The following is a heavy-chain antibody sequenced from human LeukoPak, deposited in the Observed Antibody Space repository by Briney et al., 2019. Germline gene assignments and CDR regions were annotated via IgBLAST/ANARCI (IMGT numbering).Heavy chain of an antibody. CDR3: ATYSSGWPFFDY. Sequence: SETLSLTCTVSGGSISSYDWSWIRQPAGKGLEWIGRIYTTGNINYHPSLKSRVTMSVDTSKNQFSLKLSSVTAADTAMYYCATYSSGWPFFDYWGPGTLVTVSS. J-gene: IGHJ4*02. V-gene: IGHV4-59*10. D-gene: IGHD6-19*01. CDR2: IYTTGNI. CDR1: GGSISSYD.